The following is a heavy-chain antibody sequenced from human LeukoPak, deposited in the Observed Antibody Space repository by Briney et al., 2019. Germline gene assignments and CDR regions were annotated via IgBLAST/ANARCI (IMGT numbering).Heavy chain of an antibody. CDR3: AKDVVVTADQYFQH. J-gene: IGHJ1*01. D-gene: IGHD2-21*02. CDR1: GFTFSSYS. V-gene: IGHV3-21*04. CDR2: ISSSSSYI. Sequence: PGGSLRLSCAASGFTFSSYSMNWVRQAPGKGLEWVSSISSSSSYIYYADSVKGRFTISRDNAKNSLYLQMNSLRAEDTAVYYCAKDVVVTADQYFQHWGQGTLVTVSS.